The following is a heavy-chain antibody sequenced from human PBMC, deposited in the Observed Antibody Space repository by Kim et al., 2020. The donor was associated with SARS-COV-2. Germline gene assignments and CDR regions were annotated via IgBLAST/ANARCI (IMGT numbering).Heavy chain of an antibody. Sequence: GGSLRLSCTASGFSFGDYAMSWVRQAPGKGLEWVGFIRGKTYGGTTEYAASVKGRFNISRDDSKSIAYLQMNSLKTEDTALYYCTRGFTVGGYFQYWGQGTLVTVSS. J-gene: IGHJ1*01. V-gene: IGHV3-49*04. CDR1: GFSFGDYA. CDR3: TRGFTVGGYFQY. CDR2: IRGKTYGGTT. D-gene: IGHD3-16*01.